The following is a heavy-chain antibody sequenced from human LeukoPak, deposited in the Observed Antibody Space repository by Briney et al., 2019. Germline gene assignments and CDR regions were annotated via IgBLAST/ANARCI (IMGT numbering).Heavy chain of an antibody. J-gene: IGHJ4*02. CDR2: IYSSGNT. CDR1: GGSISGYY. Sequence: PSETLSLTCVVSGGSISGYYWNWIRQSAGKGLEWIGRIYSSGNTTYNPSLESRVSMSVETSKKQLSLRLSSVTAADTAVYYRARGKYDTSGYYQQFDFWGQGTLVTVSS. V-gene: IGHV4-4*07. D-gene: IGHD3-22*01. CDR3: ARGKYDTSGYYQQFDF.